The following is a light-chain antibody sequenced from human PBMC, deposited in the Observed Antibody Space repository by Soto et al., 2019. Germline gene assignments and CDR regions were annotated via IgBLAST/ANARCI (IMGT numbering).Light chain of an antibody. J-gene: IGKJ4*01. Sequence: EIVMTQSPATLSVSPGERATLSCRASQSVSSNLAWYQQKPGQAPRLLIYGASTRAPGIPARFSGSGSGTEFTLAISSLQSEDFAVYYCQQYNNWPALTFGGGTKVELK. CDR1: QSVSSN. CDR3: QQYNNWPALT. V-gene: IGKV3-15*01. CDR2: GAS.